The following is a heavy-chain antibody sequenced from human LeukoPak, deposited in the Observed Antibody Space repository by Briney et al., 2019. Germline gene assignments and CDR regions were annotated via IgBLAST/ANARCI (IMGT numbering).Heavy chain of an antibody. CDR1: GYSFSDYF. CDR3: AASTVSTFPDF. CDR2: VDPEDGQT. Sequence: ASVKVSRKTSGYSFSDYFIHWVQQAPGKGLEWMGRVDPEDGQTLYAEKFQGRVTITADTSAETSSMELSSLRSEDTAIYYCAASTVSTFPDFWGPGTLVSVSS. J-gene: IGHJ4*02. V-gene: IGHV1-69-2*01. D-gene: IGHD5/OR15-5a*01.